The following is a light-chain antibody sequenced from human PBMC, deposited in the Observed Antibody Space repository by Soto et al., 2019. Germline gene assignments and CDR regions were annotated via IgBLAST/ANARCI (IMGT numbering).Light chain of an antibody. CDR2: DVS. CDR1: SSDVGGYNY. J-gene: IGLJ2*01. Sequence: QSALTQPRSVSGSPGQSVTISCTGNSSDVGGYNYVSWYQHHPGKAPKLVIYDVSERPSGVPDRFSGSKSGNTASLTISGLQAEDEADYYCCSYAGSYTVIFGGATKLTVL. CDR3: CSYAGSYTVI. V-gene: IGLV2-11*01.